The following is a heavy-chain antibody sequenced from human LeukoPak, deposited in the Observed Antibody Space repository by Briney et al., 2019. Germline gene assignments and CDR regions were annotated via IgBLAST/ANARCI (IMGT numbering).Heavy chain of an antibody. J-gene: IGHJ6*04. V-gene: IGHV3-66*01. CDR3: EWFGGSFNGMDV. Sequence: GGSLRLSCAASGFTVSKNYMTCVRRSPGKGGEWVSVIFPCGGTYYPDSVKGRFIISRDNTKNALSLQMNSLRAEDTAVYYCEWFGGSFNGMDVWGEGTTVTVSS. CDR2: IFPCGGT. D-gene: IGHD3-10*01. CDR1: GFTVSKNY.